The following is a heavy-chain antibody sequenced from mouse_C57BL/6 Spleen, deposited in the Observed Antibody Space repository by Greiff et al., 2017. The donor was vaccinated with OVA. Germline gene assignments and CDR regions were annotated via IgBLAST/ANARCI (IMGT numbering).Heavy chain of an antibody. CDR2: IDPETGGT. J-gene: IGHJ2*01. V-gene: IGHV1-15*01. CDR1: GYTFTDYE. D-gene: IGHD1-1*01. CDR3: TRPTVVAYYFDY. Sequence: QVQLQQSGAELVRPGASVTLSCKASGYTFTDYEMHRVKQTPVHGLEWIGAIDPETGGTASNQKFKGKAILTADKSSSPAYMELRSLTSEDSAVYYCTRPTVVAYYFDYWGQGTTLTVSS.